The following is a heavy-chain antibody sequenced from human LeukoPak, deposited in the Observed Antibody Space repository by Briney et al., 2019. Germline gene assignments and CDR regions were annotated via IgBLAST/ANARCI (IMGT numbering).Heavy chain of an antibody. Sequence: SETLSLTCFVSNGSITSTSYYWAWIRQSPGKGLEWIGTTSSGGSAYYKTSLKSRVTIPVDTSKTQLSLRLTSVTAADTAVYYCARQGGGDFVDSWGQGTLVSVS. V-gene: IGHV4-39*01. J-gene: IGHJ4*02. CDR1: NGSITSTSYY. CDR2: TSSGGSA. CDR3: ARQGGGDFVDS. D-gene: IGHD4-17*01.